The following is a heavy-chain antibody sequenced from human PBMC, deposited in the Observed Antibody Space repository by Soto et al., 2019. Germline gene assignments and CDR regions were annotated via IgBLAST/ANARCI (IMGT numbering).Heavy chain of an antibody. CDR3: ARVPSRPRAVDY. CDR2: IYYSGLT. Sequence: SETLSLTCTVSGGSMSSEGYYWSWIRQHPGKGLEWIGYIYYSGLTDYNPSLKSRLTISVDKSKNEFYLKMRSVTADDTAVYYCARVPSRPRAVDYWGQGTLVTVSS. V-gene: IGHV4-31*03. CDR1: GGSMSSEGYY. J-gene: IGHJ4*02.